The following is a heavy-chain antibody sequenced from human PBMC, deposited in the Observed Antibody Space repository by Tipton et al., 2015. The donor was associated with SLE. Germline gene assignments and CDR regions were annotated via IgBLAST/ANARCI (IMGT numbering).Heavy chain of an antibody. CDR1: GFSFGGNG. CDR3: AKDPPDYGMDV. Sequence: SLRLSCAASGFSFGGNGMHWVRQAPGKGLEWVAFIPHHEKNQYYADSVKGRFTISRDSYKNILYLQMNSLRHEDTGIYYCAKDPPDYGMDVWGQGTTVTVSS. V-gene: IGHV3-30*02. CDR2: IPHHEKNQ. J-gene: IGHJ6*02.